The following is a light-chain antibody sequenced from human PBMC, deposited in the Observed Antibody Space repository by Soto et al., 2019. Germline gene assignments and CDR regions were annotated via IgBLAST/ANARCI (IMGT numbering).Light chain of an antibody. Sequence: QSVLTQPASVSGSPGQSITISCTGTHSDIDNYNYVSWYQHLPGKAPKLMIYDVGSRPSGVSSRFSGSKSGNTASLAISGLQAEDEADYYCNSYREDHPRFYVFGTGTKVTVL. CDR3: NSYREDHPRFYV. CDR1: HSDIDNYNY. V-gene: IGLV2-14*03. J-gene: IGLJ1*01. CDR2: DVG.